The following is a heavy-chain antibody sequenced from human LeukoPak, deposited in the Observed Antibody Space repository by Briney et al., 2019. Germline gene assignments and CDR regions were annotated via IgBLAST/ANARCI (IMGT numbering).Heavy chain of an antibody. Sequence: SETLSLTCTVSGGSISSYYWSWIRQPAGKGLERIGRIYTSGSTNYNASLKSRVSMSVDTSKSQFSLKLSSVTAADTAVFYCARENSGSYREFDYWGQGTLVTVSS. CDR1: GGSISSYY. J-gene: IGHJ4*02. CDR2: IYTSGST. D-gene: IGHD1-26*01. V-gene: IGHV4-4*07. CDR3: ARENSGSYREFDY.